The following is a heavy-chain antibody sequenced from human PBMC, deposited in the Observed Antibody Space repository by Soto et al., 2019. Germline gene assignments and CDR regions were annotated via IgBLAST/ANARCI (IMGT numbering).Heavy chain of an antibody. V-gene: IGHV4-4*02. J-gene: IGHJ4*02. CDR2: IYHSGST. CDR3: TWWTNSGTYSDY. CDR1: GASISSGNW. Sequence: QVQLQESGPGLVKPSGTLSLTCAVSGASISSGNWWTWVRQAPGKELEWIGEIYHSGSTNYNSSLKSRVTISVDKSKNQFSLNLRSVTAADTAMYYCTWWTNSGTYSDYWGQGTLVTVSS. D-gene: IGHD1-26*01.